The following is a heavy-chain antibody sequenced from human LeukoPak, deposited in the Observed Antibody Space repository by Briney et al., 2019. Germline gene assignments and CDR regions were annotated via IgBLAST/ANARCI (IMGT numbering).Heavy chain of an antibody. CDR3: ATESRSLTWLSDIVVVPAAMSHAFDI. V-gene: IGHV1-24*01. J-gene: IGHJ3*02. CDR1: GYTLTELS. CDR2: FDPEDGET. Sequence: ASVKVSCKVSGYTLTELSMHWVRQAPGKGLEWMGGFDPEDGETIYAQKFQGRFTMTEDTSKDTPYLELGSLRAEDTAVYYCATESRSLTWLSDIVVVPAAMSHAFDIWGQGTMVTVSS. D-gene: IGHD2-2*01.